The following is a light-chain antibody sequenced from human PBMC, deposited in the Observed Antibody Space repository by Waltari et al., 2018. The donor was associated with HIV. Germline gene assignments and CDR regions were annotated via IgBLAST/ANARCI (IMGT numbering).Light chain of an antibody. V-gene: IGKV1-8*01. CDR1: QGISSY. J-gene: IGKJ4*01. Sequence: AIRMTQSPSSFSASTGDRVTITCRASQGISSYLAWYQQKPGKAPKRLIYAASTLQSGVPSRFSGSGSGTDFTLTISCLQSEDFATYYCQQYYSYPVTFGGGTKVEIK. CDR2: AAS. CDR3: QQYYSYPVT.